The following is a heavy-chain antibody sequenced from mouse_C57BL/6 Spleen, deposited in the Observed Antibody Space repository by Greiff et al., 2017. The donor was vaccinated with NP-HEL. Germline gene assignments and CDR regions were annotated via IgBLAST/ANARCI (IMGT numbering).Heavy chain of an antibody. J-gene: IGHJ2*01. Sequence: QVQLQQSGPELVKPGASVKISCKASGYAFSSSWMNWVKQRPGKGLEWIGRIYPGDGDTNYNGKFKGKATLTADKSSSTAYMQLSSLTSEDSAVYFCARERTTVVPTFDYWGQGTTLTVSS. CDR1: GYAFSSSW. V-gene: IGHV1-82*01. D-gene: IGHD1-1*01. CDR2: IYPGDGDT. CDR3: ARERTTVVPTFDY.